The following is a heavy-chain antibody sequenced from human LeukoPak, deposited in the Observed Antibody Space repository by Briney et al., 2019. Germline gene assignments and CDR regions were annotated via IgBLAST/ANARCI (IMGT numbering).Heavy chain of an antibody. Sequence: GGSLRLSCAASGFTVSNTYMSWVRQAPGKGLEWVSVMYGGGSTYHADSVKGRFTISRDSPTNTLYLQMNSLRAEDTAVYFCARGHGAYSSVPYRYYGMDVWGQGTTVAVSS. CDR3: ARGHGAYSSVPYRYYGMDV. CDR2: MYGGGST. J-gene: IGHJ6*02. V-gene: IGHV3-66*01. CDR1: GFTVSNTY. D-gene: IGHD3-22*01.